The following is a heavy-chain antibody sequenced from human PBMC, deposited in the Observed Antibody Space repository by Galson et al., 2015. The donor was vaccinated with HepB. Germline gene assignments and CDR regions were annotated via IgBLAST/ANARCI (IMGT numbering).Heavy chain of an antibody. CDR1: GFTFSSYS. J-gene: IGHJ6*02. V-gene: IGHV3-48*04. D-gene: IGHD3-16*01. Sequence: SLRLSCAASGFTFSSYSMNWVRQAPGKGLEWVSYISSSNSTIYYADSVKGRFTISRDNAKNSLYLQMNSLRAEDTAVYYCARVGSYVRNYYYYGMDVWGQGTTVTVSS. CDR3: ARVGSYVRNYYYYGMDV. CDR2: ISSSNSTI.